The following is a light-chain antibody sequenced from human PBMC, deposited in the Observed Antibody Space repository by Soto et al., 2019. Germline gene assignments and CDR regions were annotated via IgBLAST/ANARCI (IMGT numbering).Light chain of an antibody. Sequence: QSALTQPPSASGSRGQSVTISCTGTSSDVGGYNYVSWYQQHPGKAPKLMIYEVSKRPSGVPDRFSGSKSGTSASLAISGLRADDEADYYGAAWSASLSGLHWVFGGGTQLTVL. CDR2: EVS. CDR1: SSDVGGYNY. J-gene: IGLJ3*02. V-gene: IGLV2-8*01. CDR3: AAWSASLSGLHWV.